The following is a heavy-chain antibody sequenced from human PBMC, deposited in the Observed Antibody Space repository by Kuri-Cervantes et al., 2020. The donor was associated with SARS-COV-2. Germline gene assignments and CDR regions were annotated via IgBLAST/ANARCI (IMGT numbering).Heavy chain of an antibody. CDR2: ISSSSSYI. CDR3: AKSVGSTSLYNWFDP. D-gene: IGHD2-2*01. CDR1: EFIFSNYV. J-gene: IGHJ5*02. Sequence: ETLSLTCAASEFIFSNYVMSWVRQAPGKGLEWVSSISSSSSYIYYADSVKGRFTISRDNAKNSLYLQMNSLRAEDTALYYCAKSVGSTSLYNWFDPWGQGTLVTVSS. V-gene: IGHV3-21*04.